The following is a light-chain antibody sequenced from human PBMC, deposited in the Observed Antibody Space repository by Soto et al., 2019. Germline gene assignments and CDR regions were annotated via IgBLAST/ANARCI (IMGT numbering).Light chain of an antibody. V-gene: IGKV3D-20*02. CDR2: AAS. Sequence: EIVLTQSPGTLSLSPGEGGTLSCRASQSISSSYLAWYQQKPGQSPRLLFYAASSRATGVPDRFSGSGSGTDFTLTISRLEPEDFATYYCQQLNSYPLTCGGGTKVEIK. CDR1: QSISSSY. J-gene: IGKJ4*01. CDR3: QQLNSYPLT.